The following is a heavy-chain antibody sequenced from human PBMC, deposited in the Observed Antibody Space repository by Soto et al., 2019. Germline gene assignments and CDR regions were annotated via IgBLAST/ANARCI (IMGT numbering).Heavy chain of an antibody. D-gene: IGHD3-10*01. V-gene: IGHV4-39*01. Sequence: PSETLSLTCTVSGGSISSSSYYWGWIRQPPGKGLEWIGSIYYSGSTYYNPSLKSRVTISVDTSKNQFSLKLSSVTAADTAVYYCASFIRYYYGSGSYYKEDYFDYWGQGTLVTVSS. CDR3: ASFIRYYYGSGSYYKEDYFDY. J-gene: IGHJ4*02. CDR1: GGSISSSSYY. CDR2: IYYSGST.